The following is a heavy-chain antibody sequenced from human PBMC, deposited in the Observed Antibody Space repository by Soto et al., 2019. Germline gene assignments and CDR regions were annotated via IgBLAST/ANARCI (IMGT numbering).Heavy chain of an antibody. D-gene: IGHD3-10*01. CDR3: AREYGSGSFNYGMDV. CDR1: GGTFSSYA. Sequence: PSVKVSCKASGGTFSSYAISWVRQAPGQGLEWMGGIIPIFGTANYAQKFQGRVTITADESTSTAYMELSSLRSEDTAVYYCAREYGSGSFNYGMDVWGQGTTVTVSS. J-gene: IGHJ6*02. CDR2: IIPIFGTA. V-gene: IGHV1-69*13.